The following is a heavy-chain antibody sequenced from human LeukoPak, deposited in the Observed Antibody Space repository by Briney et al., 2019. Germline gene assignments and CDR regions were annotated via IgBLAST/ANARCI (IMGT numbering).Heavy chain of an antibody. V-gene: IGHV3-7*01. J-gene: IGHJ6*04. CDR3: AELGITMIGGV. CDR2: INQDGTEK. Sequence: GGSLRLSCAASGFTFSNSWMNWVRQAPGKGLEWVANINQDGTEKYYVDSVKGRFTISRDNAKNSLYLQMNSLRAEDTAVYYCAELGITMIGGVWGKGTTVTISS. CDR1: GFTFSNSW. D-gene: IGHD3-10*02.